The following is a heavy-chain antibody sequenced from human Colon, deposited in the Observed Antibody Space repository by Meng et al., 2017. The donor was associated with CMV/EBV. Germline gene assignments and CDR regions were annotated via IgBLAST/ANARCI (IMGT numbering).Heavy chain of an antibody. Sequence: SVKVSCKASGGTFSSYGISWVRQGPGQGLEWMGGIIPMFDTRNYAQKFQGRVTITTDESPSTVFMELRSLRLEDTAVYYCARESGSRNDYWGQGTLVTVSS. CDR1: GGTFSSYG. CDR2: IIPMFDTR. D-gene: IGHD1-26*01. J-gene: IGHJ4*02. V-gene: IGHV1-69*05. CDR3: ARESGSRNDY.